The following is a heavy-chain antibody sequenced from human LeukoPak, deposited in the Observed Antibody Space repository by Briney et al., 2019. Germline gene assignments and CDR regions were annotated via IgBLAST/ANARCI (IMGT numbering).Heavy chain of an antibody. Sequence: ASVKVSCKASGYTFTGHYMHWVRQAPGQGLEWMGWINPNSGGTNYAQKFQGRVTMTRDTSISTAYMELSRLRSDDTAVYYCAGDESSTSWKVRFDPWGQGTLVTVSS. V-gene: IGHV1-2*02. CDR1: GYTFTGHY. CDR2: INPNSGGT. D-gene: IGHD2-2*01. J-gene: IGHJ5*02. CDR3: AGDESSTSWKVRFDP.